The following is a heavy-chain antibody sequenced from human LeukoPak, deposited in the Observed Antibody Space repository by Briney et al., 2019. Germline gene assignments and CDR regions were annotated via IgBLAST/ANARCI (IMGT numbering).Heavy chain of an antibody. J-gene: IGHJ4*02. CDR1: GFIFTKYG. D-gene: IGHD6-6*01. CDR2: INPNSGAT. CDR3: ARDRITYSSSFPDY. Sequence: ASVKVSCKASGFIFTKYGINWVRQAPGQGLEGMGWINPNSGATNYAQTFQGRVTMARDTSISTAYMELSRLSSDDTAVYYCARDRITYSSSFPDYWGQGTLVTVSS. V-gene: IGHV1-2*02.